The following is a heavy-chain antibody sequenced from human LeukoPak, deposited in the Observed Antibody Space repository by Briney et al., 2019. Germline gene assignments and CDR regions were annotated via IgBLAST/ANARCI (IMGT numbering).Heavy chain of an antibody. J-gene: IGHJ4*02. Sequence: GESLKISCKVSGYIFTSDWIGWVRQMPGKGLEWMGIIHPGDSDTRYSPSFQGQVTFSADKSISTAYLQWSSLKASDTAIYYCARHLSALAATYYFDYWGQGTLVTVSS. CDR1: GYIFTSDW. CDR2: IHPGDSDT. V-gene: IGHV5-51*01. CDR3: ARHLSALAATYYFDY. D-gene: IGHD6-19*01.